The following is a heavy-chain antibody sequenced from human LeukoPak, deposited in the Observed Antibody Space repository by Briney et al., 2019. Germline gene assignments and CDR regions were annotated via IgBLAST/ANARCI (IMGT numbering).Heavy chain of an antibody. CDR2: INPNSGGT. J-gene: IGHJ4*02. Sequence: SVTVSCKASGYTFTDYYIHWVRQAPGQGLEWMGWINPNSGGTNYAQRFQGRVTMTRDTSISTAHMDLSSLTSDDTAVYNCVREPPATIADLDYWGQGTLVTVSS. CDR3: VREPPATIADLDY. CDR1: GYTFTDYY. D-gene: IGHD2-2*02. V-gene: IGHV1-2*02.